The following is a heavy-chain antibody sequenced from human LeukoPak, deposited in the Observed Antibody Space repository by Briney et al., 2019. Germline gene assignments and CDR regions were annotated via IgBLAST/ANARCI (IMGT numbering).Heavy chain of an antibody. CDR2: IYSGGST. Sequence: QPGGSLRLSCAASGFTFSTRSMSWVRQAPGKGLEWVSVIYSGGSTYYADSVKGRFTISRDNSKNTLYLQMNSLRAEDTAVYYCARDQSDSSSVGLDFDYWGQGTLVTVSS. V-gene: IGHV3-66*01. D-gene: IGHD6-13*01. CDR1: GFTFSTRS. CDR3: ARDQSDSSSVGLDFDY. J-gene: IGHJ4*02.